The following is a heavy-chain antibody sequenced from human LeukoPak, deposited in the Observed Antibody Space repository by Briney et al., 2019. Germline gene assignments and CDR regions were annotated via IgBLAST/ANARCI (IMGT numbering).Heavy chain of an antibody. CDR2: IYYSGGT. V-gene: IGHV4-59*08. Sequence: SETLSLTCTVSGGSISSYYWSWIRQPPGKGLEWTGYIYYSGGTNYNPSLKSRVTISVDTSKNQFSLKLSSVTAADTAVYYCASSWYSSGWGDAFDIWGQGTMVTVSS. J-gene: IGHJ3*02. CDR3: ASSWYSSGWGDAFDI. CDR1: GGSISSYY. D-gene: IGHD6-19*01.